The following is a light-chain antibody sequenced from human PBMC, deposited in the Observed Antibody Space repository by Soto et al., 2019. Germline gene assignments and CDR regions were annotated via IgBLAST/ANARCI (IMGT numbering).Light chain of an antibody. CDR1: SSDVGGYNY. V-gene: IGLV2-14*01. CDR2: EVS. J-gene: IGLJ1*01. Sequence: QSALTQPASVSGSPGQSITISCTGTSSDVGGYNYVSWYQQHPGKAPKLRIYEVSNRPSGVSNRFSGSKSGNTASLTISGLQAEDEADYYRTSYTSSITSVFGTGTKVTVL. CDR3: TSYTSSITSV.